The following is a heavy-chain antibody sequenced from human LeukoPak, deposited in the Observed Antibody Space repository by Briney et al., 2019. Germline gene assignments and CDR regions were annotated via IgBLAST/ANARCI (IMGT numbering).Heavy chain of an antibody. J-gene: IGHJ6*03. V-gene: IGHV3-23*01. CDR2: INGGGNTT. Sequence: GGSLRLSCAASGFAFSSFAMGWVRQSPGKGLEWLSTINGGGNTTFYADSVKGRFTISRDNSKNTLYLHMDSLRPDDTAIYYCTKELHVAVAVADYYYFYMDVWGRGTAVAVSS. D-gene: IGHD6-19*01. CDR1: GFAFSSFA. CDR3: TKELHVAVAVADYYYFYMDV.